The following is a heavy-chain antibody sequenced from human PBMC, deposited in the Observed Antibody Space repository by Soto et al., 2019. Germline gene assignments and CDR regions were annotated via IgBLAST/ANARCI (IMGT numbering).Heavy chain of an antibody. CDR1: GGSISSSSYY. Sequence: PSETLSLTCTVSGGSISSSSYYWGWIRQPPGKGLEWIGSIYYSGSTYYNPSLKSRVTISVDTSKNQFSLKLSSVTAADTAVYYCARHNSYGDYFDYWGQGTLVTVSS. CDR3: ARHNSYGDYFDY. D-gene: IGHD4-17*01. CDR2: IYYSGST. V-gene: IGHV4-39*01. J-gene: IGHJ4*02.